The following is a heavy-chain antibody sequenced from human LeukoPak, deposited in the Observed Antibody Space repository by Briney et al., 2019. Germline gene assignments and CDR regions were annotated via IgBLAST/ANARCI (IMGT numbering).Heavy chain of an antibody. CDR2: INHSGST. V-gene: IGHV4-34*01. CDR3: ARHAFRIAAAGNYRKNGY. D-gene: IGHD6-13*01. CDR1: GGSFSGYY. Sequence: SETLSLTCAVYGGSFSGYYWSWIRQPPGKGLEWIGEINHSGSTNYNPSLKSRVTISVDTSKNQFSLKLSSVTAADTAAYYCARHAFRIAAAGNYRKNGYWGQGTLVTVSS. J-gene: IGHJ4*02.